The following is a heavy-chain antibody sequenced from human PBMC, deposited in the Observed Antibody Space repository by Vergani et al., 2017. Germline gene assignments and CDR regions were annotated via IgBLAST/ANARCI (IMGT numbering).Heavy chain of an antibody. CDR1: GGSISSSSYY. V-gene: IGHV4-39*07. J-gene: IGHJ5*02. Sequence: QLQLQESGPGLVKPSETLSLTCTVSGGSISSSSYYWGWIRQPPGKGLEWIGSIYYSGSTYYNPSLKSRVTISVDTSKNQFSLKLSSVTAADTAVYYCGRDHCSSTSFCLLWGARNWFDPWGQGTLVTVSS. CDR3: GRDHCSSTSFCLLWGARNWFDP. D-gene: IGHD2-2*01. CDR2: IYYSGST.